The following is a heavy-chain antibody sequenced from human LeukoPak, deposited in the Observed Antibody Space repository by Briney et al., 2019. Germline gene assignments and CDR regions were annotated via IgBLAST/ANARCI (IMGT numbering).Heavy chain of an antibody. V-gene: IGHV3-23*01. CDR3: ARRFWVGPGAFDI. CDR2: ISGSGGST. D-gene: IGHD3-3*01. Sequence: QSGGSLRLSCVASGFTFSSSGMSWVRQAPGKGLEWVSAISGSGGSTSYAGSVKGRFTISRDNSKNSLYLQMNSLRAEDTALYYCARRFWVGPGAFDIWGQGTMVTVSS. CDR1: GFTFSSSG. J-gene: IGHJ3*02.